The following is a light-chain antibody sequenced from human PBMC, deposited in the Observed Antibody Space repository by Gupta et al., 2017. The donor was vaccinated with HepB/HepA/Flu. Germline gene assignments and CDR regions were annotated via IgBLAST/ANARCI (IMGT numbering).Light chain of an antibody. Sequence: DIQMTQSPSSLSASVGDRVTITCQASQDMSNYLNWYQQKPGKAPKLLIYDASNLETGVPSRFSGSGSGTDFTFTISSLQPEDIATYYCQQYDNLPFTFGQGTQVEIK. CDR3: QQYDNLPFT. CDR1: QDMSNY. V-gene: IGKV1-33*01. CDR2: DAS. J-gene: IGKJ5*01.